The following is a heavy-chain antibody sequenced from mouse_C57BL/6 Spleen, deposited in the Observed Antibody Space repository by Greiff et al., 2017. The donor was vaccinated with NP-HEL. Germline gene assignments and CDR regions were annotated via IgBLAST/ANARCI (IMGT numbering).Heavy chain of an antibody. J-gene: IGHJ4*01. CDR3: ASYDYDGAYYYAMDY. D-gene: IGHD2-4*01. Sequence: VQLQQPGAELVKPGASVKLSCKASGYTFTSYWMHWVKQRPGQGLEWIGMIHPNSGSTNYNEKFKSKATLTVDKSSSTAYMQLSSLTSEDSAVYYCASYDYDGAYYYAMDYWGQGTSVTVSS. CDR1: GYTFTSYW. V-gene: IGHV1-64*01. CDR2: IHPNSGST.